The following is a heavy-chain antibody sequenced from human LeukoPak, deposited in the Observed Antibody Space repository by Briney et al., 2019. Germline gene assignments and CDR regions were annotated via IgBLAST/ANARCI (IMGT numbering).Heavy chain of an antibody. D-gene: IGHD3-16*02. CDR1: GYTFTSYY. CDR3: ARGSYYDYVWGSYRLGAFDI. J-gene: IGHJ3*02. Sequence: SVKVSCKASGYTFTSYYMHWVRQAPGQGLEWMGGIIPIFGTANYAQKFQGRVTITADESTSTAYMELSSLRSEDTAVYYCARGSYYDYVWGSYRLGAFDIWGQGTMVTVSS. CDR2: IIPIFGTA. V-gene: IGHV1-69*13.